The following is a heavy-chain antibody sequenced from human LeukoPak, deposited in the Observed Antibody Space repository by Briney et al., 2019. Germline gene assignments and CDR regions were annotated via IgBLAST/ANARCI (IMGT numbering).Heavy chain of an antibody. Sequence: AGGCPRVSCADSGVTLNNYGMHWVCAALGKGLEWVAVISDDGRNKYYADSVKGRFTISRDNSKNMLYLQMNSLRPEDTALYYSAKDDWKGEGGGYFHYWGQGTLVTVSS. V-gene: IGHV3-30*18. CDR2: ISDDGRNK. CDR3: AKDDWKGEGGGYFHY. D-gene: IGHD1-1*01. J-gene: IGHJ4*02. CDR1: GVTLNNYG.